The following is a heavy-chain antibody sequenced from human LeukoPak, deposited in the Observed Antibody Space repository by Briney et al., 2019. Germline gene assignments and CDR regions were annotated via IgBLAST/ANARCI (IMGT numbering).Heavy chain of an antibody. J-gene: IGHJ3*01. Sequence: GGSLILSCSASVFTFRTYWIHWVRQSPGKGLVLVSRINSDGIGSSYADSVKGRFTISRDNAKNTLYLQMNSLTAEDTAVYYCARDDLPWDSSGFDVWGQGTMVTVSS. CDR2: INSDGIGS. D-gene: IGHD3-22*01. CDR3: ARDDLPWDSSGFDV. CDR1: VFTFRTYW. V-gene: IGHV3-74*01.